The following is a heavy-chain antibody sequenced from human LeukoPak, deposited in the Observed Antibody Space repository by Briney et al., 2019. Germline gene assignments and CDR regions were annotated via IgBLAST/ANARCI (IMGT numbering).Heavy chain of an antibody. V-gene: IGHV7-4-1*02. CDR1: GYTFTSYY. CDR2: INTNTGNP. J-gene: IGHJ5*02. CDR3: ATSSSSSDGYWFDP. D-gene: IGHD6-6*01. Sequence: GASVKVSCKASGYTFTSYYMHWVRQAPGQGLEWMGWINTNTGNPTYAQGFTGRFVFSLDTSVSTAYLQISSLKAEDTAVYYCATSSSSSDGYWFDPWGQGTLVTVSS.